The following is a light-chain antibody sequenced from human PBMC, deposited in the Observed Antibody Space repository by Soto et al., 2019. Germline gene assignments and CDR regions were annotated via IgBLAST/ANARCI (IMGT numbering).Light chain of an antibody. V-gene: IGKV1-33*01. CDR3: QQYDNLPIT. CDR2: DAS. J-gene: IGKJ5*01. Sequence: DIQMTQSPSSLSASVGDRVTITCQASQDISNYLNWYQQKPGKAPKLLIYDASNLETGFPSRFRGSGSGKDFTFTISSLQPEDIATYYCQQYDNLPITFGQGTRLEIK. CDR1: QDISNY.